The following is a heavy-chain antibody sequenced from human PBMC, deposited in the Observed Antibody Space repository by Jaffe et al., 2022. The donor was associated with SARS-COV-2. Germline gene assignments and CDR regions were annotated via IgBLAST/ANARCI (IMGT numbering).Heavy chain of an antibody. V-gene: IGHV3-7*01. D-gene: IGHD3-22*01. CDR3: ARFYVSSGPQDAFDI. CDR2: INQGGSEK. CDR1: GLTLGIYW. J-gene: IGHJ3*02. Sequence: EVQLVESGGGLVQPGGPLRLSCAASGLTLGIYWMTWVRQAPGKGLEWVASINQGGSEKYYVDSVKGRFTISRDNSKDSLYLQMNSLRAEDAAVYYCARFYVSSGPQDAFDIWGQGTVVTVSS.